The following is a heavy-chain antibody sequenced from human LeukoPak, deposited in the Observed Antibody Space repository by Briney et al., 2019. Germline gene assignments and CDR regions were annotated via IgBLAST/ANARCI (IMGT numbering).Heavy chain of an antibody. Sequence: SETLSLTCTVSGASISSYYWSWIRQSLGKGLEWIGKINTSGDTKSNPSLKSRVTMSVDTSKNEFSLKLRSVAAADTALYYCARGHFDSSGYSNPLDSWGQGTLVTVSS. V-gene: IGHV4-4*09. J-gene: IGHJ4*02. CDR3: ARGHFDSSGYSNPLDS. CDR2: INTSGDT. CDR1: GASISSYY. D-gene: IGHD3-22*01.